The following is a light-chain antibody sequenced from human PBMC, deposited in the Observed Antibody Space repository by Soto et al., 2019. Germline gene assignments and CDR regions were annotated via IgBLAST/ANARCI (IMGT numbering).Light chain of an antibody. V-gene: IGKV3D-15*01. J-gene: IGKJ4*01. CDR3: QQYKDWPPLT. Sequence: EIVMTQSPVTLSASPGERVTLSCRASQSVNINLAWYHQRPGQAPRVLIYGASNRASGIPDRFSGSGSGTDFTLTISSLEPDAFALYYCQQYKDWPPLTFGGGTRVEIK. CDR1: QSVNIN. CDR2: GAS.